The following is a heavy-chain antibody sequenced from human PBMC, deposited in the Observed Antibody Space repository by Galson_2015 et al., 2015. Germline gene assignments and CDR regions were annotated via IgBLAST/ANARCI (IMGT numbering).Heavy chain of an antibody. V-gene: IGHV3-11*01. D-gene: IGHD5-12*01. CDR1: GFTFSDSY. J-gene: IGHJ3*02. Sequence: SLRLSCAASGFTFSDSYMAWIRQAPGKGLEWVSHISTGSATLHHAHSVKGRFTISRDNAKNSLYLQMNSLRVEDTAVYYCAGRSVTYDRAGGFDIWGQGTMVTVSS. CDR2: ISTGSATL. CDR3: AGRSVTYDRAGGFDI.